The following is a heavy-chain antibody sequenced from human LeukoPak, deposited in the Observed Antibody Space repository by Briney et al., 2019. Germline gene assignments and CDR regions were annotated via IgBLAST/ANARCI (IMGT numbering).Heavy chain of an antibody. CDR1: GFTFSIYW. V-gene: IGHV3-7*01. Sequence: GGSLRLSRTASGFTFSIYWMSWVRQAPGKGLEWVASIKEDGSEEHYVDSVKGRFTISRDNARHSVHVQMNSLRAEDTAVYFCARIRPGNYFDYWGQGALVTVSS. CDR2: IKEDGSEE. D-gene: IGHD6-6*01. CDR3: ARIRPGNYFDY. J-gene: IGHJ4*02.